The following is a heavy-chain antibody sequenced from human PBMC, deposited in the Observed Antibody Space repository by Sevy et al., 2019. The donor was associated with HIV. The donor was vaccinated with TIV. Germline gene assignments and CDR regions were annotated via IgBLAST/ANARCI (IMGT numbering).Heavy chain of an antibody. CDR1: GGSISSGGYY. J-gene: IGHJ4*02. Sequence: SETLSLTCTVSGGSISSGGYYWSWIRQHPGKGLEWIGYIYYSGSTYYNPSLKGRVTISVDTSKNQFSLKLSSVTAADTAVYYCARDSWGSGSYYQFDYWGQGTLVTVSS. D-gene: IGHD3-10*01. CDR3: ARDSWGSGSYYQFDY. V-gene: IGHV4-31*03. CDR2: IYYSGST.